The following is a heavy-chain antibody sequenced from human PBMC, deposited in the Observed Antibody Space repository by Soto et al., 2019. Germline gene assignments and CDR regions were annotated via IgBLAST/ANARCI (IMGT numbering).Heavy chain of an antibody. V-gene: IGHV3-74*01. Sequence: EVQLLQSGGGLVQPGGSLRLSCAASGFTFNHHWMHWVRQAPGKGLVWVSRISTDGSDTSYAGSVKGRFTISRDNAKNTVDLQMSSLRAEDTAVYYCARDPFGLSYWGQGTLVTVSS. CDR2: ISTDGSDT. D-gene: IGHD3-10*01. CDR3: ARDPFGLSY. CDR1: GFTFNHHW. J-gene: IGHJ4*02.